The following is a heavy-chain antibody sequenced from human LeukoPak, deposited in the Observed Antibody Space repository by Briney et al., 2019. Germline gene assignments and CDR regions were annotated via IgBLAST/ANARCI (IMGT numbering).Heavy chain of an antibody. Sequence: GASVKVSCKASGYTFTSYYMHWVRQAPGQGLEWMGIINPSGGSTSYAQKFQGRVTMTRDTSTSTVYMELSSLRSDDTAVYYCAIQPWGSGNNWYFDLWGRGTLVTVSS. J-gene: IGHJ2*01. CDR1: GYTFTSYY. CDR2: INPSGGST. D-gene: IGHD7-27*01. CDR3: AIQPWGSGNNWYFDL. V-gene: IGHV1-46*01.